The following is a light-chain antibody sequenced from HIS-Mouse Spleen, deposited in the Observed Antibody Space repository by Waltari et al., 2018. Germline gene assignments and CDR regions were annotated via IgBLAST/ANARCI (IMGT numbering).Light chain of an antibody. J-gene: IGKJ1*01. CDR1: QIVSSSY. Sequence: EIVLTQSPGTLSLSPGERATLSCRASQIVSSSYLAWYQQTPGQAPRLLIYGASSRATGIPDRFSGGGSGIDFTLTISRLEPEDFAVYYCQQYGSSPDVAFGQGTKVEIK. CDR2: GAS. CDR3: QQYGSSPDVA. V-gene: IGKV3-20*01.